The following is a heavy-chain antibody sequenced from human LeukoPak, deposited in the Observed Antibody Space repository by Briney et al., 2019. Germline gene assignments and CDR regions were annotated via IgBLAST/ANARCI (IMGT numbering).Heavy chain of an antibody. D-gene: IGHD1-26*01. V-gene: IGHV4-30-2*01. Sequence: PSQTLSLTCTVSGGSISSGGYYWSWIRQPPGKGLEWIGYIYHSGSTYYNPSLKSRVTISVDRSKNQFSLKLSSVTAADTAVYYCARGGGWELRDAFDIWGQGTMVTVSS. CDR2: IYHSGST. J-gene: IGHJ3*02. CDR1: GGSISSGGYY. CDR3: ARGGGWELRDAFDI.